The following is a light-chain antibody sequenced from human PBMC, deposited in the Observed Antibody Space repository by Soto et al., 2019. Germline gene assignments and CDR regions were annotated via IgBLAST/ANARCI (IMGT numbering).Light chain of an antibody. Sequence: DIQMTQSPSTLSGSVGDRVTITCRASQTISSWLAWYQQKPGKAPKLLIYATSTLQSGVPSRFSGRDSGADFTLTINNLQPEDSGTYFCQQGLSSSPFGQRTRLAI. CDR1: QTISSW. J-gene: IGKJ5*01. V-gene: IGKV1-5*01. CDR3: QQGLSSSP. CDR2: ATS.